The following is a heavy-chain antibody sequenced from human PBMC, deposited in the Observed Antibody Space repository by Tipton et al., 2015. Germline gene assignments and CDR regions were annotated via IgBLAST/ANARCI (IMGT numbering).Heavy chain of an antibody. J-gene: IGHJ4*02. CDR2: IYHRGDT. Sequence: TLSLTCAVSGYSISSGYYWGWIRQPPGKGLEWIGSIYHRGDTNYNPSLKSRVTISLDTSKNQFSLKLNSVTAADTAVYYCARRAGYGDHFDYWGRGTLVTVSP. V-gene: IGHV4-38-2*01. CDR1: GYSISSGYY. D-gene: IGHD4-17*01. CDR3: ARRAGYGDHFDY.